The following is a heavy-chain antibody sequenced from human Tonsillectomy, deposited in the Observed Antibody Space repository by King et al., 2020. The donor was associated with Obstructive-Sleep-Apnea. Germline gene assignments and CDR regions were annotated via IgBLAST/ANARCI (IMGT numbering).Heavy chain of an antibody. J-gene: IGHJ3*02. V-gene: IGHV1-2*02. D-gene: IGHD6-13*01. CDR3: ARARTGYSSSPDAFDI. Sequence: QLVQSGAEVKKPGASVKVSCKASGYTLTGCYMHWVRQATGHGLEWMGWINPNSGGTNYAQKFQGRVTMSRDTSISTAYMELSRLRSDDTAVYYCARARTGYSSSPDAFDIWGQGTMVTVSS. CDR2: INPNSGGT. CDR1: GYTLTGCY.